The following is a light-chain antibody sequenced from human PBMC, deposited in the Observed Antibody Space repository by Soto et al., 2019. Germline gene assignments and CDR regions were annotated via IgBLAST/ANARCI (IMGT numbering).Light chain of an antibody. Sequence: QSALTQPASVSGSLGQSITISCTGTSNDIGGYNYVSWYQQHPGKVPKLMIYEVTNRPSGVSNRFSGSKSGNTASLTISGLQAEDESDYFCSSYSTSTPVVFGGGTKLTVL. V-gene: IGLV2-14*01. CDR2: EVT. CDR3: SSYSTSTPVV. J-gene: IGLJ2*01. CDR1: SNDIGGYNY.